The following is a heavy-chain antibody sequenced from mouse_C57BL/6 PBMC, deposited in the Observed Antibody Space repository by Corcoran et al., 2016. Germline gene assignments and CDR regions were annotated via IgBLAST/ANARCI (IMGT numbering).Heavy chain of an antibody. J-gene: IGHJ2*01. V-gene: IGHV1-26*01. CDR2: INHNNGGT. CDR1: GYTFTDYY. Sequence: EVQLQQSGPELVKPGASVKISCKASGYTFTDYYMNWVKQSHGKSLERIGDINHNNGGTSYNQKFKGKATLTVDKSSSTAYMELRSLTSEDAAVYYCARYWDYWGQGTTLTVSS. D-gene: IGHD4-1*01. CDR3: ARYWDY.